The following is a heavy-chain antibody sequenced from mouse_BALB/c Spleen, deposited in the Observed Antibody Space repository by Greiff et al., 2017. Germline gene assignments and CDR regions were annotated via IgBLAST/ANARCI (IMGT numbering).Heavy chain of an antibody. CDR3: ARGTGRGYFDV. CDR1: GYTFTSYV. V-gene: IGHV1-14*01. J-gene: IGHJ1*01. CDR2: INPYNDGT. Sequence: EVKLMESGPELVKPGASVKMSCKASGYTFTSYVMHWVKQKPGQGLEWIGYINPYNDGTKYNEKFKGKATLTSDKSSSTAYMELSSLTSEDSAVYYCARGTGRGYFDVWGAGTTVTVSS. D-gene: IGHD4-1*01.